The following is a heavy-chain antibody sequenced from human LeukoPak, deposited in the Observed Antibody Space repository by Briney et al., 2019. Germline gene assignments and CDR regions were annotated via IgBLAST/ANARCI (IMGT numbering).Heavy chain of an antibody. Sequence: GASVKVSCKASGGTFSSYAISWVRQAPGQGLEWMGGIIPIFGTANYAQKFQGRVTMTEDTSTDTAYMELSSLRSEDTAVYYCATGLRITMVRGALRRSNWFDPWGQGTLVTVSS. CDR3: ATGLRITMVRGALRRSNWFDP. D-gene: IGHD3-10*01. J-gene: IGHJ5*02. CDR1: GGTFSSYA. V-gene: IGHV1-69*06. CDR2: IIPIFGTA.